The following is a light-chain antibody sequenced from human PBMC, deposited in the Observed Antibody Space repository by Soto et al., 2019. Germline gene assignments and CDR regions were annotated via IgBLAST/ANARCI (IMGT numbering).Light chain of an antibody. J-gene: IGKJ2*01. CDR2: DAS. CDR1: QGIRDD. V-gene: IGKV1-6*01. Sequence: AIQMTQSPSSLSASVGDRVTITCRASQGIRDDLGWYQQKPGKAPKLLIYDASSLQSGVPSRFSGSGSGTDFTLTISSLQPEDFATYYCLQDYNYPYTFGQGTKLEIK. CDR3: LQDYNYPYT.